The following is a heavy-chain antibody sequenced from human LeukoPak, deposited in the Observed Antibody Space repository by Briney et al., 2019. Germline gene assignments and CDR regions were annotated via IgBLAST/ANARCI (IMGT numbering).Heavy chain of an antibody. Sequence: ASVKVSCKASGYTFTSYGISWVRQAPGQGLEWMGWISAYNGNTNYAQKLQGRVTMTTDRATSTAYMELRSLRSDDTAVYYCARVKTKYYYDSSGNAFDIWGQGTMVTVSS. J-gene: IGHJ3*02. V-gene: IGHV1-18*01. CDR2: ISAYNGNT. CDR1: GYTFTSYG. CDR3: ARVKTKYYYDSSGNAFDI. D-gene: IGHD3-22*01.